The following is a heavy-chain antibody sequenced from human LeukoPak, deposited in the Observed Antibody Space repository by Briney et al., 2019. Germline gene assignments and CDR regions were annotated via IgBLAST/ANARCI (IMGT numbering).Heavy chain of an antibody. CDR3: ARGPRWGVREVMNY. CDR1: GFTFSSYG. Sequence: GGSLRLSCAASGFTFSSYGMHWVRQAPGKGLEWVAVIWYDGSNKYYADSVKGRFTISRDNSKNTLYLQMNSLRAEDTAVYYCARGPRWGVREVMNYWGQGTLVTVSS. V-gene: IGHV3-33*01. CDR2: IWYDGSNK. D-gene: IGHD3-10*01. J-gene: IGHJ4*02.